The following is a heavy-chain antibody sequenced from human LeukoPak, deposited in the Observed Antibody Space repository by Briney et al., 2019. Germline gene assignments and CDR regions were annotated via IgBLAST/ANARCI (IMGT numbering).Heavy chain of an antibody. D-gene: IGHD3-22*01. CDR2: IRRKGHGGRT. CDR3: TLTMIVVARSHFDY. J-gene: IGHJ4*02. V-gene: IGHV3-49*04. Sequence: TGGSLSLSCTASGFTFGEYGMSWGRQAPGKGLEWIGFIRRKGHGGRTEDAASLKGTFTISRADSKTIAYLQLNSLKTEDTAVYYCTLTMIVVARSHFDYWGQGTLVTVSS. CDR1: GFTFGEYG.